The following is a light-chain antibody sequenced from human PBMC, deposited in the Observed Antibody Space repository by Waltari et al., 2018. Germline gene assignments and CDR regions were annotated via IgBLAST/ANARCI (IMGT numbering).Light chain of an antibody. CDR3: SSYIPRRTWV. J-gene: IGLJ3*02. V-gene: IGLV2-18*02. CDR1: DSAVVDFDR. CDR2: EVT. Sequence: QSALTQPPSVSGSLGQTVSISCTRSDSAVVDFDRVSWYSQSPGTAPNLLIYEVTGRPSGVSGRFSGSKSGNTASLTISGLQPDDEADYYCSSYIPRRTWVFGGGTTLTVL.